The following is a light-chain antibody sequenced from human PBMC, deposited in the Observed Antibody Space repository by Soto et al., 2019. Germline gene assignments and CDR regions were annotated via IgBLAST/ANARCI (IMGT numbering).Light chain of an antibody. CDR1: QSVSIY. V-gene: IGKV3-11*01. Sequence: EIVLTQSPGTLSLSPGDRATLSCRASQSVSIYLAWYQQKPGQAPRLLIYDASNRVTGIPARFSGSGSGTDFALTISSVEPEGFAVYYCQQRVDWLTFGGGTKLDIK. CDR3: QQRVDWLT. J-gene: IGKJ4*01. CDR2: DAS.